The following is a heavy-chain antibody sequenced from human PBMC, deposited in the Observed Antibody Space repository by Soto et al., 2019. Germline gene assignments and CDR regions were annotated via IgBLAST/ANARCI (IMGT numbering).Heavy chain of an antibody. CDR2: IHYRGTT. D-gene: IGHD2-15*01. Sequence: SETLSLTCNVSGGSITGAYYWNWIRQHPGKGLEWIGSIHYRGTTDYNPSLKSRITISLDRSKNQFALKLSSVTAADTAVYYCARVRDSFGLDVWGQGTTVTVSS. CDR3: ARVRDSFGLDV. J-gene: IGHJ6*02. CDR1: GGSITGAYY. V-gene: IGHV4-31*03.